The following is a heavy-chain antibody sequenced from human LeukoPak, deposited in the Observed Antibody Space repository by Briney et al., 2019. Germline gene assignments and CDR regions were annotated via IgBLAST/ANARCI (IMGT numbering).Heavy chain of an antibody. V-gene: IGHV4-39*01. Sequence: SETLSLTCTVSGGSISSSSYYWGWIRQPPGKGLEWIGSIYYSGSTYYNPSLKSRVTISVDTSKNQYSLKLSPVTAADTAGYYCASLRRRYSYGFGHWFDPWGQGTLVTGSS. CDR3: ASLRRRYSYGFGHWFDP. CDR2: IYYSGST. J-gene: IGHJ5*02. D-gene: IGHD5-18*01. CDR1: GGSISSSSYY.